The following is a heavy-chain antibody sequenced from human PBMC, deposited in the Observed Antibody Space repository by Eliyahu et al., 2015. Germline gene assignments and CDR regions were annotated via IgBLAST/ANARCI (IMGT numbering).Heavy chain of an antibody. CDR1: GFTFSSYS. J-gene: IGHJ5*02. V-gene: IGHV3-21*01. Sequence: EVQLVESGGGLVKPGGSLRLSCAASGFTFSSYSMXWVRQAPGKGLEWVSSISSSSSYIYYADSVKGRXTISRXNAKNSLYLQMNSLRAEDTAVYYCARDLSPSMVQGVIAVFRPWFDPWGQGTLVTVSS. CDR3: ARDLSPSMVQGVIAVFRPWFDP. CDR2: ISSSSSYI. D-gene: IGHD3-10*01.